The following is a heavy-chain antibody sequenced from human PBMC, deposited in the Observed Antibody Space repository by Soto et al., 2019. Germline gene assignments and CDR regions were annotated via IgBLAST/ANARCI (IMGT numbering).Heavy chain of an antibody. Sequence: PGGSLRLSCAASGFTFSSYGMHWVRQAPGKGLEWVAVISYDGSNKYYADSVKGRFTISRDNSKNTLYLQMNSLRAEDTAVYYCATDNDSSGYYYEDYWGQGTLVTVSS. CDR3: ATDNDSSGYYYEDY. J-gene: IGHJ4*02. V-gene: IGHV3-30*03. D-gene: IGHD3-22*01. CDR1: GFTFSSYG. CDR2: ISYDGSNK.